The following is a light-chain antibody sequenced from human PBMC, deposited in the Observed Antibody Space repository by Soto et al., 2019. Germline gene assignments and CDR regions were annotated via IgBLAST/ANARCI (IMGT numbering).Light chain of an antibody. V-gene: IGLV4-69*01. CDR1: SGHSSYA. CDR3: QTWGTGVAV. J-gene: IGLJ7*01. Sequence: QSVLTQSPSASASLGASVKLTCTLSSGHSSYAIVGHQQQPEKGPRYLMKLNSDGSHSKGDGIPDRFSGSSSGAERYLTISSLQSEDEADYYCQTWGTGVAVFGGGTQLTVL. CDR2: LNSDGSH.